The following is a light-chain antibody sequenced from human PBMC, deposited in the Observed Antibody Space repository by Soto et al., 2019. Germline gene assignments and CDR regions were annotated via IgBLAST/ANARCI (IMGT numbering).Light chain of an antibody. CDR3: QRYGTSGET. V-gene: IGKV3-20*01. CDR1: ESVTSNR. J-gene: IGKJ2*01. Sequence: EIVLTQSPGTLSLSPGERATLSCRASESVTSNRLAWYQQKPGQAPRLLIYGAFIRASGIPDRFSGSGSGTDFTITISALEPEDVAVYYWQRYGTSGETFGQGTKLEIK. CDR2: GAF.